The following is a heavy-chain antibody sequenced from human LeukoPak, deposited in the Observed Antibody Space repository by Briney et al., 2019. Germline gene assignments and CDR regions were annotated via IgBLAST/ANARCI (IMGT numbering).Heavy chain of an antibody. Sequence: ASVRVSCKASGYTFTSYYMHWVRQAPGQGLEWMGIINPSGGSTSYAQKFQGRVTMTRDTSTSTVYMELSSLRSEDTAVYYCARATIHYYYYMDVWGKGTTVTVSS. V-gene: IGHV1-46*01. CDR2: INPSGGST. CDR1: GYTFTSYY. CDR3: ARATIHYYYYMDV. D-gene: IGHD5-12*01. J-gene: IGHJ6*03.